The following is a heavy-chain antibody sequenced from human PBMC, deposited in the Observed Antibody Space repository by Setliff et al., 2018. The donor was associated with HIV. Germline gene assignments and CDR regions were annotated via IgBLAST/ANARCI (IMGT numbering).Heavy chain of an antibody. CDR1: GGSISSGDYY. CDR3: AREGKEGATPFDY. J-gene: IGHJ4*02. V-gene: IGHV4-30-4*08. Sequence: SETLSLPCTVSGGSISSGDYYWSWIRQPPGKGLEWIGYIYYSGSTYYNPSLKSRVTISVDTSKNQFSVKLSSVTAADTAVYYCAREGKEGATPFDYWGQGTLVTVSS. CDR2: IYYSGST. D-gene: IGHD1-26*01.